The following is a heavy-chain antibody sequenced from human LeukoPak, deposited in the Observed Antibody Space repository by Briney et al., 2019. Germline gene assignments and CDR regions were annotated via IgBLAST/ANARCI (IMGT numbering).Heavy chain of an antibody. J-gene: IGHJ3*02. Sequence: SETLSLTCTVSGGSISSGGYYWGWFRQPPGKGLEWIVYIYHSGSTYYNPSLKSRVTISVDRSKNQFSLKLSSVTAADTAVYYCAREPRGYDIVVVPAAKGDAFGIWGQGTMVTVSS. D-gene: IGHD2-2*01. CDR2: IYHSGST. CDR1: GGSISSGGYY. V-gene: IGHV4-30-2*01. CDR3: AREPRGYDIVVVPAAKGDAFGI.